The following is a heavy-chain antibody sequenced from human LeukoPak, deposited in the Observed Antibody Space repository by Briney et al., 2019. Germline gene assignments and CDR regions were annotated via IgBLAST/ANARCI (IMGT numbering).Heavy chain of an antibody. Sequence: GSLRLSCAASGFTFSSYWMSWVRQPPGKGLEWIGEINHSGSTNYNPSLKSRVTISVDTSKNQFSLKLSSVTAADTAVYYCARGGAAKKDYWGQGTLVTVSS. J-gene: IGHJ4*02. CDR1: GFTFSSYW. V-gene: IGHV4-34*01. CDR3: ARGGAAKKDY. D-gene: IGHD6-13*01. CDR2: INHSGST.